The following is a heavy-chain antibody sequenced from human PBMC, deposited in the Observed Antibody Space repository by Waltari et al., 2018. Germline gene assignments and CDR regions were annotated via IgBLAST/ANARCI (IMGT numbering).Heavy chain of an antibody. CDR2: IYYSGST. J-gene: IGHJ6*03. CDR1: GGSISSSSYY. Sequence: QLQLQESGPGLVKPSETLSLTCTVSGGSISSSSYYWGWIRQPPGKGLEWIGSIYYSGSTYYNPSPKSRVTISVDTSKNQFSLKLSSVTAADTAVYYCARVRVGATYYYYYYMDVWGKGTTVTISS. V-gene: IGHV4-39*07. D-gene: IGHD1-26*01. CDR3: ARVRVGATYYYYYYMDV.